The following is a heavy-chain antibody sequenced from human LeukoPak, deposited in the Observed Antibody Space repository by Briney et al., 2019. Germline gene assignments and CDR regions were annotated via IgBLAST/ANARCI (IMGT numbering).Heavy chain of an antibody. J-gene: IGHJ6*02. CDR2: IYHSGST. V-gene: IGHV4-30-2*01. D-gene: IGHD4-17*01. CDR1: GGSIGSGGYY. Sequence: PSQTLSLTCTVSGGSIGSGGYYWSWIRQPPAKGLEWIGYIYHSGSTYYNPSLKSRVTISVDTSKNQFSLKVSSVTAADTAVYYCARDGDYEYYYYGMDVWGQGTTVTVSS. CDR3: ARDGDYEYYYYGMDV.